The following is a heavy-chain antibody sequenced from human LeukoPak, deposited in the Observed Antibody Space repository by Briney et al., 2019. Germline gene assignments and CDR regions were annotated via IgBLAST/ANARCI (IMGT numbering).Heavy chain of an antibody. CDR3: ARRDGYSYGYSVFDY. CDR1: GDSFKNYY. Sequence: SETLSLTCAVYGDSFKNYYWTWIRQSPEKGLEWIGEINHGGLTSYNPSLESRLTLLVDTSKNQFSLKLSSVTAADTAVYYCARRDGYSYGYSVFDYWGQGTLVTVSS. D-gene: IGHD5-18*01. J-gene: IGHJ4*02. CDR2: INHGGLT. V-gene: IGHV4-34*01.